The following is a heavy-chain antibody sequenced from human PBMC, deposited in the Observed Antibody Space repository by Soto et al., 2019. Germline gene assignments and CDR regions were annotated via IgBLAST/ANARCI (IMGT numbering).Heavy chain of an antibody. CDR3: ARWGTGDWDQADAFDI. Sequence: ASETLSLTCTVSGGSVSSGSYYWSWIRQPPGKGLEWIGYIYYSGSTNYNPSLKSRVTISVDTSKNQFSLKLSSVTAADTAVYYCARWGTGDWDQADAFDIWGQGTMVTVSS. CDR1: GGSVSSGSYY. V-gene: IGHV4-61*01. CDR2: IYYSGST. D-gene: IGHD3-16*01. J-gene: IGHJ3*02.